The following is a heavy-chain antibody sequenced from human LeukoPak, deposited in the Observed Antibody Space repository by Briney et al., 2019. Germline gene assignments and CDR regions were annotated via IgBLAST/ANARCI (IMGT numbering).Heavy chain of an antibody. CDR2: ISERGGST. Sequence: PGGSLRLSCAASGFTFSSYSMNSVRQAPGKGLEWVSGISERGGSTNYADSVKGRFIISRDTSKNTVYLQMNSLRVEDTAVYFWAKRGIVIRAVIIIGFHKEAYYFDYWGQGILVTVSS. D-gene: IGHD3-10*01. V-gene: IGHV3-23*01. J-gene: IGHJ4*02. CDR3: AKRGIVIRAVIIIGFHKEAYYFDY. CDR1: GFTFSSYS.